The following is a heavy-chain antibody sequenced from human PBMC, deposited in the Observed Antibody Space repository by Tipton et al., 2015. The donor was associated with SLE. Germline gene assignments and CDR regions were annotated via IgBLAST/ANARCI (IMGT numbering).Heavy chain of an antibody. D-gene: IGHD1-1*01. Sequence: TLSLTCTVSGDTISDHYWSWIRQPPGKGLEWIGYISYSGSTNYSPSLKSRVTISLDTSKTQFSLRLTSVNAADTAVYYCAGEWIPLGQTIIKERDWYFDLWGRGTLVTVSS. CDR3: AGEWIPLGQTIIKERDWYFDL. V-gene: IGHV4-59*11. J-gene: IGHJ2*01. CDR2: ISYSGST. CDR1: GDTISDHY.